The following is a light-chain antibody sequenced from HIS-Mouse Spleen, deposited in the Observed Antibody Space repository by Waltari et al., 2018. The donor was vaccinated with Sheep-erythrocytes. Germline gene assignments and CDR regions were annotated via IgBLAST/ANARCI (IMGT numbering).Light chain of an antibody. CDR3: QQRSNWLT. CDR1: QSVSSY. J-gene: IGKJ4*01. V-gene: IGKV3-11*01. Sequence: EIVLTQSPATLSLSPGERATLSCRASQSVSSYLALYQQKPGQAPRLLIYDASNRATGIPARFSGSGSGTDFTLTVSRLEPEDFAVYYCQQRSNWLTFGGGTKVEIK. CDR2: DAS.